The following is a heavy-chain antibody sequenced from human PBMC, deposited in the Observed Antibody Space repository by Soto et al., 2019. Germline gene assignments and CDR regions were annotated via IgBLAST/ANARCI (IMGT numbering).Heavy chain of an antibody. CDR3: VKDIVVAGDY. V-gene: IGHV3-23*01. J-gene: IGHJ4*02. CDR1: GFIFRSYA. CDR2: ISGSGDST. D-gene: IGHD2-15*01. Sequence: EVQLLESGGGLVQPGESLRLSCAASGFIFRSYAMSWVRQAPGKGLEWDSAISGSGDSTNYAASVKGRFTVSRDKSKNTLYLQMNSLRVEDKAVYYCVKDIVVAGDYWGQGPLVTVFS.